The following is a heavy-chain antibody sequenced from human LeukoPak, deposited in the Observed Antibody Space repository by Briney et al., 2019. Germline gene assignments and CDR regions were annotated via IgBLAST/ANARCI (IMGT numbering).Heavy chain of an antibody. CDR1: GYTFTSNY. CDR2: INPNGGST. CDR3: ARNSYDIRSGDYMDV. J-gene: IGHJ6*03. Sequence: VASVKVSCKASGYTFTSNYMHWVRQATGQGFEWMGIINPNGGSTSYAQKFQGRVSMTRDTSTSTVYMELSSLRSEDTAIYYCARNSYDIRSGDYMDVWGKGTTVSISS. V-gene: IGHV1-46*01. D-gene: IGHD3-9*01.